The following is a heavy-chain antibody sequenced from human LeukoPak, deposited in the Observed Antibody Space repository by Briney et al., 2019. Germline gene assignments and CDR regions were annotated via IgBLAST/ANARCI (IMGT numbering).Heavy chain of an antibody. J-gene: IGHJ4*02. D-gene: IGHD6-13*01. V-gene: IGHV3-21*01. CDR1: GFTFSSYS. CDR3: ASGQQLVEIDY. CDR2: ISSSSSYI. Sequence: GGSLRLSCAASGFTFSSYSMNWVRQAPGKGLEWVSSISSSSSYIYYADSVKGRFTISRDNAKSSLYLQMNSLRAEDTAVYYCASGQQLVEIDYWGQGTLVTVSS.